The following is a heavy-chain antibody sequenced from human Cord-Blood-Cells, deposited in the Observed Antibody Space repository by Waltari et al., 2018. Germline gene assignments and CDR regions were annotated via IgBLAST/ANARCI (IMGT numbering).Heavy chain of an antibody. CDR3: ARGYSSSWYLYYYYGMDV. V-gene: IGHV4-31*03. Sequence: QVQLQESGPGLVKPSQTLSITCTVSSGSISRGGSLCTWIRQPPGKGLEWIGYIYYSGSTYYNPSLKSRVTISVDTSKNQFSLKLSSVTAADTAVYYCARGYSSSWYLYYYYGMDVWGQGTTVTVSS. CDR2: IYYSGST. J-gene: IGHJ6*02. D-gene: IGHD6-13*01. CDR1: SGSISRGGSL.